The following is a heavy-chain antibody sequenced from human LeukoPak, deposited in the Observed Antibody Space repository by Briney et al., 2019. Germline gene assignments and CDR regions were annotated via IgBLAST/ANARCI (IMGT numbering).Heavy chain of an antibody. CDR3: ARVSGHENYYGDSDY. J-gene: IGHJ4*02. CDR2: ISAYNGNT. Sequence: VASVKVSCKASGYTFTSYGISWVRQAPGQGLEWMGWISAYNGNTNYAQKLQGRVTMTTDTSTSTAYMELRSLRSDDTAVYYCARVSGHENYYGDSDYWGQGTLVTVSS. D-gene: IGHD4-17*01. CDR1: GYTFTSYG. V-gene: IGHV1-18*04.